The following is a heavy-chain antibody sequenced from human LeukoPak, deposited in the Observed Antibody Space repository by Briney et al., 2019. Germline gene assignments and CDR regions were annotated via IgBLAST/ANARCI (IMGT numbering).Heavy chain of an antibody. D-gene: IGHD3-22*01. CDR3: TRARRRNYDSSGYYH. V-gene: IGHV3-49*03. Sequence: GGSLRLSCTASGFTFGDYAMSWFRQAPGKGLEWVGFIRSKAYGGTTEYAASVKGRFTISRDDFKSIAYLQMNSLKTEDTAVYYCTRARRRNYDSSGYYHWGQGTLVTVSS. J-gene: IGHJ5*02. CDR2: IRSKAYGGTT. CDR1: GFTFGDYA.